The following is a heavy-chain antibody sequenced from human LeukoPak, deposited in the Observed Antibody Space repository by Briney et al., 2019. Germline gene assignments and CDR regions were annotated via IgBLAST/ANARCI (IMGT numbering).Heavy chain of an antibody. V-gene: IGHV3-7*01. J-gene: IGHJ4*02. CDR3: ARWRWQQSEFDY. CDR1: GFTFSSYS. Sequence: GSLRLSCAASGFTFSSYSMGWVRQAPGKGLECGANIKQDGNEEYSVDSVKGRFTIYRDNAKNSLYLEMNRLRAEDTAIYYCARWRWQQSEFDYWGQGTLVTVSS. D-gene: IGHD5-24*01. CDR2: IKQDGNEE.